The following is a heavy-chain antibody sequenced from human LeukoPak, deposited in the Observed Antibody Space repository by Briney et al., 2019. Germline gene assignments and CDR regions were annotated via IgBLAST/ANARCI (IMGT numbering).Heavy chain of an antibody. CDR1: GFTFSIYG. CDR3: AKEAGQDYGALDAFDV. J-gene: IGHJ3*01. CDR2: IGGSSSSL. Sequence: GGSLRLSCAASGFTFSIYGMNWVRQAPGKGLEWVSSIGGSSSSLYYAESVKGRFTISRDNARNSLYLQMNSLRAEDTAVYYCAKEAGQDYGALDAFDVWGQGTMVTVSS. V-gene: IGHV3-21*01. D-gene: IGHD4-17*01.